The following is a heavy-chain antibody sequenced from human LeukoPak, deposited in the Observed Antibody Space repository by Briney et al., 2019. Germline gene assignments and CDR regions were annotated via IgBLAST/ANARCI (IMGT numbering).Heavy chain of an antibody. CDR3: TSPSGRGVQNWFDP. CDR1: GFTFSGSA. D-gene: IGHD3-10*01. CDR2: IRSKANSYAT. Sequence: GGSLRFSCAASGFTFSGSAMHWVRQASGKGLEWVGRIRSKANSYATAYAASVKGRFTISRDDSKNTAYLQMNSLKTEDTAAYYCTSPSGRGVQNWFDPWGQGTLVTVSS. J-gene: IGHJ5*02. V-gene: IGHV3-73*01.